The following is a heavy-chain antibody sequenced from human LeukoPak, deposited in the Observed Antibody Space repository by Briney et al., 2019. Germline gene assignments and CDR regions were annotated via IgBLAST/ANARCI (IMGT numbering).Heavy chain of an antibody. D-gene: IGHD3-22*01. V-gene: IGHV3-30-3*01. CDR2: ISYDGSNK. Sequence: GGSLRLSCAASGFTFSSYAMHWVRQAPGKGLEWVAAISYDGSNKYYADSVKGRFTISRDNSKNTLYLQMNSLRAEDTAVYYCARSISRGYDSSGYYYGPDAFDIWGQGTMVTVSS. J-gene: IGHJ3*02. CDR1: GFTFSSYA. CDR3: ARSISRGYDSSGYYYGPDAFDI.